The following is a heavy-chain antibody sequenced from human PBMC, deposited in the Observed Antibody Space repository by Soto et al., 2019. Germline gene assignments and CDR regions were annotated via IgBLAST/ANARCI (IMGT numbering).Heavy chain of an antibody. D-gene: IGHD2-15*01. CDR3: ARQVRYCSGNGCPNLFDP. V-gene: IGHV1-3*01. CDR1: GYTFSNYG. Sequence: ASVKVSCKASGYTFSNYGIHWVRQAPGQRLEWMGWINAGNGNTKYSQKFQGRVTITRDTSASTAYMELSSLRSEDTATYYCARQVRYCSGNGCPNLFDPWGQGTLVTVSS. CDR2: INAGNGNT. J-gene: IGHJ5*02.